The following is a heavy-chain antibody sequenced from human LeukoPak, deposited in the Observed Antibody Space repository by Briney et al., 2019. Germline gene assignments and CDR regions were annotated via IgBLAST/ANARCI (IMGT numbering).Heavy chain of an antibody. CDR2: IFHSGST. J-gene: IGHJ4*02. CDR3: ARSSSSWIFDY. D-gene: IGHD6-13*01. Sequence: SGTLSLTCAVSGGSISSSNWWIWVRQPPGKGLEWIGEIFHSGSTNYNPSLRSRVTISVDKSKNQFSLKLTSVTAADTAVYYCARSSSSWIFDYWGQGTLVTVSS. CDR1: GGSISSSNW. V-gene: IGHV4-4*02.